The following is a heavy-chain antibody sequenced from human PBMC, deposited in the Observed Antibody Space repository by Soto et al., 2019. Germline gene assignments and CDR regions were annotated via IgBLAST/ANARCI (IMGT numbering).Heavy chain of an antibody. CDR1: GGSISSGGYS. Sequence: SETLSLTCAVSGGSISSGGYSWSWIRQPPGKGLEWIGYMYHSGSTYYNPSLKSRVTISIDRSKNQFSLKLSSVTAADTAVYYCARVLDYWGQGILVPVSS. V-gene: IGHV4-30-2*01. D-gene: IGHD1-26*01. CDR2: MYHSGST. CDR3: ARVLDY. J-gene: IGHJ4*02.